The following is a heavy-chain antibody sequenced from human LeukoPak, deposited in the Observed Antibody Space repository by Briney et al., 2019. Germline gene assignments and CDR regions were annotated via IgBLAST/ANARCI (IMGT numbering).Heavy chain of an antibody. CDR1: GFTFSSYW. CDR3: ARDTTPRRYYFDY. D-gene: IGHD1-26*01. J-gene: IGHJ4*02. Sequence: GGSLRLSCAASGFTFSSYWMHWVRQAPGKGLVWVSRIKSDGSSITYADSVRGRFTISRDNAKKTLYLQMNSLRAEDTAVYYCARDTTPRRYYFDYWGQGTLVTVSS. CDR2: IKSDGSSI. V-gene: IGHV3-74*03.